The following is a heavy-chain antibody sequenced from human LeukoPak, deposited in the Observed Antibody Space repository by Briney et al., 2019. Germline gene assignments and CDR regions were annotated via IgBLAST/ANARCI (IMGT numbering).Heavy chain of an antibody. CDR1: GFTVSSNY. CDR2: IYSGGST. Sequence: GGSLRLSCGASGFTVSSNYMSWVRQAPGKGLEWVSVIYSGGSTYYADSVKGRFTISRDNSKNTLYLQMNSLRAEDTAVYYCARGRIVGATWHPTSFDYWGQGTLVTVSS. CDR3: ARGRIVGATWHPTSFDY. J-gene: IGHJ4*02. V-gene: IGHV3-53*01. D-gene: IGHD1-26*01.